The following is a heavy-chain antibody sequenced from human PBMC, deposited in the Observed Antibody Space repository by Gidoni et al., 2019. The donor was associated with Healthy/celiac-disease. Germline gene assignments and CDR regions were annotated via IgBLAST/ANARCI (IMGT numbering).Heavy chain of an antibody. V-gene: IGHV3-23*01. J-gene: IGHJ2*01. Sequence: EVQLLESGGGLVQPGGSLSLSCAASGFTFSSYAMSWVRQAPGKGLEWVSAISGSGGSTYYADSVKGRFTISRDNSKNTLYLQMNSLRAEDTAVYYCAGGTTPSYWYFDLWGRGTLVTVSS. CDR1: GFTFSSYA. CDR2: ISGSGGST. CDR3: AGGTTPSYWYFDL. D-gene: IGHD4-17*01.